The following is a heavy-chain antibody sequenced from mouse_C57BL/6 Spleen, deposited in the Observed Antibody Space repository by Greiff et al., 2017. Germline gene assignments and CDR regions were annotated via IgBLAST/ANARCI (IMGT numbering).Heavy chain of an antibody. J-gene: IGHJ2*01. CDR1: GFTFSDYG. D-gene: IGHD1-1*01. V-gene: IGHV5-17*01. Sequence: EVQLQESGGGLVKPGGSLKLSCAASGFTFSDYGMHWVRQAPEKGLEWVAYISSGSSTIYYADTVKGRFTISRDNAKNTLFLQMTSLRSEDTAMYYCAREDYYGSSSFDYWGQGTTLTVSS. CDR2: ISSGSSTI. CDR3: AREDYYGSSSFDY.